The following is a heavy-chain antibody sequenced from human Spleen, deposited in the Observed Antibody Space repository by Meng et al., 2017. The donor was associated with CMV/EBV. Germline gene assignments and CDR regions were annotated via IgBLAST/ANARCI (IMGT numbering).Heavy chain of an antibody. Sequence: GSLRLSCTVSGGSISSSSYYWAWVRQPPGKGLEWIGSLYSGGRTYYNPALKSRVTISGDMSKNQFSLNLNSVTAADTAIYYCARDWQGGAEPYGMDVWGQGTTVTVSS. D-gene: IGHD1-14*01. CDR2: LYSGGRT. J-gene: IGHJ6*02. V-gene: IGHV4-39*07. CDR1: GGSISSSSYY. CDR3: ARDWQGGAEPYGMDV.